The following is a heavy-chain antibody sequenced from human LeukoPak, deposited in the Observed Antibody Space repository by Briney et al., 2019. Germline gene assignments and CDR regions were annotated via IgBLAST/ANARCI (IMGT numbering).Heavy chain of an antibody. D-gene: IGHD2-21*02. CDR1: GFTFSSYG. CDR3: AKDPNRAIVVVTFADY. J-gene: IGHJ4*02. V-gene: IGHV3-30*18. CDR2: ISYDGSNK. Sequence: GGSLRLSCSASGFTFSSYGMHWVRQAPGKGLGWVALISYDGSNKYYADSVKGRFTISRDNSKNTLYLQMNSLRAEDTAVYYCAKDPNRAIVVVTFADYWGQGTLVTVSS.